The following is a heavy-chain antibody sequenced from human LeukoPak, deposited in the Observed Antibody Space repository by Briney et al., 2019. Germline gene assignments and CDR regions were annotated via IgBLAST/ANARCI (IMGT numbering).Heavy chain of an antibody. CDR2: IKQDGSEK. Sequence: PGGSLRLSCAASGFTFSSYWMSWVRQAPGKGLEGVANIKQDGSEKSYVDSVKGRFTISRDNAKNSLYLQMNSLRAEDTAVYYCARDEGVGYYYYYMDVWGKGTTVTVSS. CDR3: ARDEGVGYYYYYMDV. V-gene: IGHV3-7*01. CDR1: GFTFSSYW. J-gene: IGHJ6*03.